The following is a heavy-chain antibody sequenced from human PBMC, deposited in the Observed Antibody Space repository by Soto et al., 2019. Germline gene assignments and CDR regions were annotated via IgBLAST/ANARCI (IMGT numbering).Heavy chain of an antibody. CDR1: RFPFSTYG. J-gene: IGHJ6*02. Sequence: GGSLRLSCAASRFPFSTYGMHWVRQAPGKGLEWVAVISYDGSEKYYADSVKGRFTISRDNSKNTLYLQMNSLRGEDTALYYCAREVPTDIRGGYYYSYGMDVWGQGTTVTVSS. V-gene: IGHV3-30*03. CDR2: ISYDGSEK. D-gene: IGHD2-2*02. CDR3: AREVPTDIRGGYYYSYGMDV.